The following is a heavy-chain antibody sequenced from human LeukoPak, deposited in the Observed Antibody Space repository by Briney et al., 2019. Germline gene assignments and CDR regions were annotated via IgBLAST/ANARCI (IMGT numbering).Heavy chain of an antibody. J-gene: IGHJ4*02. V-gene: IGHV4-34*01. CDR3: AKDRTPGSSSYYFDY. CDR1: GGSFSGYY. D-gene: IGHD6-13*01. Sequence: TSETLSLTCAVYGGSFSGYYWSWIRQPPGKGLEWIGEINHSGSTNYNPSLKSRVTISVDTSKNQFSLKLSSVTAADTAVYYCAKDRTPGSSSYYFDYWGQGTLVTVSS. CDR2: INHSGST.